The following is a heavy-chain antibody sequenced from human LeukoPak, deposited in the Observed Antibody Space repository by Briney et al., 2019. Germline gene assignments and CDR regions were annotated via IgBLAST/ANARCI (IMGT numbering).Heavy chain of an antibody. J-gene: IGHJ4*02. CDR1: GYSFTTYW. D-gene: IGHD1-7*01. CDR3: ATPTLGTIGEYLFDY. CDR2: IYPDDCDA. Sequence: GESLKISCKGSGYSFTTYWIGWVRQLPGKGLEWMGIIYPDDCDARYSPSFQGPVTISADKSISTAYLQWSTLKASDTAMYYCATPTLGTIGEYLFDYWGQGTLVTVSS. V-gene: IGHV5-51*01.